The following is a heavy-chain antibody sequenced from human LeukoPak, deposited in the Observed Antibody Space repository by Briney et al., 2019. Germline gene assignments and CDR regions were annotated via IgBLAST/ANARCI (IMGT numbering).Heavy chain of an antibody. V-gene: IGHV5-51*01. J-gene: IGHJ2*01. D-gene: IGHD6-19*01. CDR1: GYSFINYW. CDR2: IYPRDSDT. Sequence: GESLKISCKSSGYSFINYWIGWVRQMPGKGLEWMGIIYPRDSDTRYSPSFQGQVTISVDKSISTACLQWSSLKASDTAMYYCARHLGSGWPQAGDLWGRGTLVTVSS. CDR3: ARHLGSGWPQAGDL.